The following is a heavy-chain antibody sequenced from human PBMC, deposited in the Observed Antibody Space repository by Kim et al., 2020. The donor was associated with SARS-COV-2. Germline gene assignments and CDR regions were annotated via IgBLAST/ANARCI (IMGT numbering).Heavy chain of an antibody. Sequence: SETLSLTCAVSGGSLIGYYSMWIRQSPGKGLEWIGEVTHGGSTNYSPSLKDRVIISADMSKRQLSLKLASVTAADTAVYFCASAIDSYGYYYWGQGTPVTVSS. D-gene: IGHD5-18*01. J-gene: IGHJ4*02. CDR2: VTHGGST. V-gene: IGHV4-34*01. CDR3: ASAIDSYGYYY. CDR1: GGSLIGYY.